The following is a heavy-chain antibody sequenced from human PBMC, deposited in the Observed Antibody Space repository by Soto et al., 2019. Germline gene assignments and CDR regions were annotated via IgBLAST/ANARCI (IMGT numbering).Heavy chain of an antibody. J-gene: IGHJ6*02. Sequence: GASVKVSCKASGYTFTSYGISWVRQAPGQGLERMGWISAYNGNTNYAQKLQGRVTMTTDTSTSTAYMELRSLRSDDTAVYYCARDRYCSSTSCYAGYYYGMDVWGQGTTVTVSS. CDR2: ISAYNGNT. CDR1: GYTFTSYG. CDR3: ARDRYCSSTSCYAGYYYGMDV. V-gene: IGHV1-18*01. D-gene: IGHD2-2*01.